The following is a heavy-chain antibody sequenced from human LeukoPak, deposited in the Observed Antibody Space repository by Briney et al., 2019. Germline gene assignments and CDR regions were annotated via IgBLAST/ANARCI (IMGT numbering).Heavy chain of an antibody. J-gene: IGHJ5*02. CDR2: IIPIFGTA. CDR3: ARSGGDDYVWGSYPLNWFDP. Sequence: SVKVSCKASGGTFSSYAISWVRQAPGQGLEWMGGIIPIFGTANYAQKCQGRVTITTDESTSTAYMELSSLRSEDTAVYYCARSGGDDYVWGSYPLNWFDPWGQGTLVTVSS. V-gene: IGHV1-69*05. CDR1: GGTFSSYA. D-gene: IGHD3-16*02.